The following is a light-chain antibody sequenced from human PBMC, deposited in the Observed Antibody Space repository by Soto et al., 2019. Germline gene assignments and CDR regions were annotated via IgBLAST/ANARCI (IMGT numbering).Light chain of an antibody. Sequence: EIVLTQSPGTLSLSPGERATLSCRASQSVSSGYLAWYQQKPGQAPRLLLSGASRRATGIPDRFSGSGSGTDFTLTISSLEPEDFAVYYCQQYDNYPRTFGQGTKLEIK. CDR3: QQYDNYPRT. J-gene: IGKJ1*01. V-gene: IGKV3-20*01. CDR2: GAS. CDR1: QSVSSGY.